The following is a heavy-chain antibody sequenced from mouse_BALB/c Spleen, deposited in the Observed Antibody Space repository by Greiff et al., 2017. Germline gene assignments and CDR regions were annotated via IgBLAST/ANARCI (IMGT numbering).Heavy chain of an antibody. V-gene: IGHV1-54*01. CDR3: AGGDGYYYAMDY. CDR2: INPGSGGT. D-gene: IGHD2-3*01. CDR1: GYAFTNYL. J-gene: IGHJ4*01. Sequence: QVQLQQSGAELVRPGTSVKVSCKASGYAFTNYLIEWVKQRPGQGLEWIGVINPGSGGTNYNEKFKGKATLTADKSSSTAYMQLSSLTSDDSAVYFCAGGDGYYYAMDYWGQGTSVTVSS.